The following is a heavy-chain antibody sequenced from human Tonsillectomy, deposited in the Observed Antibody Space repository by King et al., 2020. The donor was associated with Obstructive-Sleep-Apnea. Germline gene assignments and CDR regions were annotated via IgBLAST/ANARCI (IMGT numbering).Heavy chain of an antibody. J-gene: IGHJ6*01. Sequence: VQLVESGAEVKKPGESLRISCKGSGYSFTSYWISWVRQKPGKGLEWMGRIDPNDSYTNYSPSFKGHVTISVDKSISTAYLQWSSLKASDTAMYYCARIWVYYGMDVWGQGTTVTVSS. CDR1: GYSFTSYW. CDR3: ARIWVYYGMDV. D-gene: IGHD3-10*01. V-gene: IGHV5-10-1*01. CDR2: IDPNDSYT.